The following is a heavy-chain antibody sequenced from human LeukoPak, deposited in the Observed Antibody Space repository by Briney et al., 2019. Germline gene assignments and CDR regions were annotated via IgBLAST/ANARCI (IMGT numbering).Heavy chain of an antibody. CDR3: ARGFWGGHQDF. Sequence: GRSLELSCEASGFTFTIYSIHWVRQAPGKGLEWVAVISYDGSRKDFADSVKGRFAISRDNSENTVDLQMNSLRPEDTATYYCARGFWGGHQDFWGQGILVTVSS. CDR1: GFTFTIYS. J-gene: IGHJ4*02. CDR2: ISYDGSRK. D-gene: IGHD3-3*01. V-gene: IGHV3-30*09.